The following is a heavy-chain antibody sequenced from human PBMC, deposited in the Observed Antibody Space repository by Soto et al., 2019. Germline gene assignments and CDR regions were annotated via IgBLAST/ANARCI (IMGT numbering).Heavy chain of an antibody. Sequence: ALVKVSCKASGYPFTSYGISWVRQAPGQGLEWMGWISTYNGNTNYTQKLQGRVTMTTDTSTSTAYMELRSLISDDTAIYSCARDRRGGGSGSYLPDWG. V-gene: IGHV1-18*01. CDR1: GYPFTSYG. CDR3: ARDRRGGGSGSYLPD. CDR2: ISTYNGNT. D-gene: IGHD1-26*01. J-gene: IGHJ1*01.